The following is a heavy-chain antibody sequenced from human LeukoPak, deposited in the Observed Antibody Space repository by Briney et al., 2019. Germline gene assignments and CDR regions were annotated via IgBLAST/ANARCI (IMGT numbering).Heavy chain of an antibody. CDR1: GFTFSSYA. Sequence: GGSLRPSCAASGFTFSSYAMHWVRQAPGKGLEWVAVISYDGSNKYYADSVKGRFTISRDNSKNTLYLQMNSLRAEDTAVYYCARDAYYYDSSGYSSYFDYWGQGTLVTVSS. CDR3: ARDAYYYDSSGYSSYFDY. J-gene: IGHJ4*02. CDR2: ISYDGSNK. D-gene: IGHD3-22*01. V-gene: IGHV3-30*04.